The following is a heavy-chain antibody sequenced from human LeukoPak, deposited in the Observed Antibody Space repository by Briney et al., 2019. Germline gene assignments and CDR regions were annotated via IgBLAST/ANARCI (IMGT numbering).Heavy chain of an antibody. CDR3: AKDLNSTYNYDSSGYEDAFDI. Sequence: ETLSLTCTVSGGSISSGGYYWSWIRQAPGKGLEWVANIKQDETEKFYLGSVKGRFTISRDNSKNTLYLQMNSLRAEDTAVYYCAKDLNSTYNYDSSGYEDAFDIWGQGTMVTVSS. D-gene: IGHD3-22*01. V-gene: IGHV3-7*03. CDR1: GGSISSGGYY. J-gene: IGHJ3*02. CDR2: IKQDETEK.